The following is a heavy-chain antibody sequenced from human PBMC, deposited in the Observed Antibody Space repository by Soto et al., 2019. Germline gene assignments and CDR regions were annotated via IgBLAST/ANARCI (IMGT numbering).Heavy chain of an antibody. CDR1: GFPFSDYY. D-gene: IGHD2-21*01. CDR3: VRGGGGGLFEH. CDR2: ISPKSTYR. Sequence: GGSLRLSCPTSGFPFSDYYMSWIRQAPGKGLEWLSHISPKSTYRNYADSVKGRFTISRDNTRSSLFLQMNSLGVEDTAVYYCVRGGGGGLFEHWGQGVLVTVSS. J-gene: IGHJ4*02. V-gene: IGHV3-11*06.